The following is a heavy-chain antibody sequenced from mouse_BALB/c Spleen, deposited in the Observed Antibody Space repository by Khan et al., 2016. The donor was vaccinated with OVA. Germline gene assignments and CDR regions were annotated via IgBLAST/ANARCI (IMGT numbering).Heavy chain of an antibody. V-gene: IGHV14-3*02. CDR2: IDPLNSNT. D-gene: IGHD1-2*01. CDR3: ARMARK. Sequence: VELVESGAELVKSGASVKLSCTASGLNIKDPYMHWLKQWPEQGLEWIGRIDPLNSNTNYDPKFQGKATITAATSSNTAYLQLSSLTSEVTAVYYCARMARKWGQGTTLTVSS. CDR1: GLNIKDPY. J-gene: IGHJ2*01.